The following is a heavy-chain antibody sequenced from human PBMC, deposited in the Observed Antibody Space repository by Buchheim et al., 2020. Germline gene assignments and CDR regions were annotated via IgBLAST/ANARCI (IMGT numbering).Heavy chain of an antibody. CDR2: IGSTGVTT. J-gene: IGHJ5*02. V-gene: IGHV3-23*01. CDR1: GFTFGRHA. Sequence: EVQLLESGGDLVQPGGSLRLSCAASGFTFGRHAMGWVRQAPGRGLEWVSTIGSTGVTTYYADSVKGRFIISRDSSKNIVDLLMNSLGAEDTAIYYCALTTYYHNSGGYLATSWGRGAL. D-gene: IGHD3-22*01. CDR3: ALTTYYHNSGGYLATS.